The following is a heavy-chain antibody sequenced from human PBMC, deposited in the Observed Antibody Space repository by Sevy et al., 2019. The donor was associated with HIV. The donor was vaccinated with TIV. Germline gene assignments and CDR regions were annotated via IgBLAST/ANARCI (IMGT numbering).Heavy chain of an antibody. V-gene: IGHV3-74*01. CDR3: RVAATYDAFDI. D-gene: IGHD2-15*01. CDR1: GFTFSSYW. CDR2: INSDGSST. Sequence: GGSLRLSCAASGFTFSSYWMHWVRQAPGKGLVWVSRINSDGSSTSYADSVKGRFTISRDNAKNTLYLQMNSLRAEDTAVYYCRVAATYDAFDIWGQGTMVTDSS. J-gene: IGHJ3*02.